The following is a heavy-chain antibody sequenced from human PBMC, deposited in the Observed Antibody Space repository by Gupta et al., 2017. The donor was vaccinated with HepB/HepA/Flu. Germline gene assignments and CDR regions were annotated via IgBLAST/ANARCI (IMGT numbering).Heavy chain of an antibody. CDR3: ARGRIVATHNHYYMDV. CDR2: INHSRGT. CDR1: GGSFSDYY. J-gene: IGHJ6*03. V-gene: IGHV4-34*01. Sequence: VQLQQWGAGLLKPSETLSLTCAVYGGSFSDYYWSWIRQPPGEGLELLGEINHSRGTNYNPSLKSRVTISVDTSKNQFSLRLTSVTAADTAVYYCARGRIVATHNHYYMDVWGKGTMVNVS. D-gene: IGHD5-12*01.